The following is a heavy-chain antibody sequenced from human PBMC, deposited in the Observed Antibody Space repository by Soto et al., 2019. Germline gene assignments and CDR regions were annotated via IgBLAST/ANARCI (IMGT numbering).Heavy chain of an antibody. J-gene: IGHJ6*02. CDR1: GFTFTSSA. CDR3: AATTFPTVTTLPDYYYGMDV. V-gene: IGHV1-58*01. D-gene: IGHD4-17*01. CDR2: IVVGSGNT. Sequence: QMQLVQSGPEVKKPGTSVKVSCKASGFTFTSSAVQWVRQARGQRLEWIGCIVVGSGNTNYAQKFQERVTITRDMSTSTAYMELSSLRSEDTAVYYCAATTFPTVTTLPDYYYGMDVWGQGTTVTVSS.